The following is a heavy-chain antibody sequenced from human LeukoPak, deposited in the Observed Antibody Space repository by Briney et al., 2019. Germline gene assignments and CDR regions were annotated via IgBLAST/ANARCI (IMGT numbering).Heavy chain of an antibody. V-gene: IGHV3-23*01. Sequence: PGGSLKPPWPPPGFPFTTYAMAWVRQAQGRGLGWAPLIFEVGGAHYYADSVKGRFTISRDNSENTLYLQMNSLRAEDTALYYCAKGGPEQIFWSGFYAPTIPLDYFDYWGQGTLVTVSS. D-gene: IGHD3-3*01. CDR2: IFEVGGA. CDR3: AKGGPEQIFWSGFYAPTIPLDYFDY. J-gene: IGHJ4*02. CDR1: GFPFTTYA.